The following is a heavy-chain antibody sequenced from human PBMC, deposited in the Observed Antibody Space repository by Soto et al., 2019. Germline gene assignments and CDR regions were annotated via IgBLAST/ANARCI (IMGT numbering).Heavy chain of an antibody. J-gene: IGHJ5*02. V-gene: IGHV3-23*01. CDR3: AKEEITAAMGNWFDP. D-gene: IGHD2-2*01. CDR1: GFTFSLYA. Sequence: PGGSLRLSCAASGFTFSLYAMSWVRQAPGKGLEWVSGISGSAGSTNYAGSVKGRFTISRDNSKNMLFLQMDSLRAEDTAVYYCAKEEITAAMGNWFDPWGQGTLVTV. CDR2: ISGSAGST.